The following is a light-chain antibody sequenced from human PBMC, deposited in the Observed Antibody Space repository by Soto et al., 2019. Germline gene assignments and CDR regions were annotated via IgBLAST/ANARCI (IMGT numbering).Light chain of an antibody. CDR1: SSDVGDYTY. V-gene: IGLV2-8*01. CDR3: SSYAGSNWYV. Sequence: QSALTQPPSASGSPGQSVTISCTGTSSDVGDYTYVSWYQQHPGKAPKLMISEVSKRPSGVPDRFSGSKSGNTASLTVSGLQTADEADYYCSSYAGSNWYVFGTGTKVTVL. CDR2: EVS. J-gene: IGLJ1*01.